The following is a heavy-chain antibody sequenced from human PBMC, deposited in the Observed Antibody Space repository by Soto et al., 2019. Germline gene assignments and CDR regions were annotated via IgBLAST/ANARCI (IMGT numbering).Heavy chain of an antibody. J-gene: IGHJ5*02. D-gene: IGHD3-3*01. V-gene: IGHV4-59*01. CDR1: GGSISNYY. Sequence: SETLSLTCDVSGGSISNYYWSWIRQPLGKGLEWMGYVSYTGSTNYNPSLKSRVTISVDTSRNQFSLKLTSVTAADTAVYYCARSRQPTSDWRGYYVSDPWGQGTLVTVSS. CDR2: VSYTGST. CDR3: ARSRQPTSDWRGYYVSDP.